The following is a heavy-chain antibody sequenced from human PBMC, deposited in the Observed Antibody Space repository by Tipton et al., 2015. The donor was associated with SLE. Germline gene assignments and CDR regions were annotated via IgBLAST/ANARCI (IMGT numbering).Heavy chain of an antibody. J-gene: IGHJ5*02. V-gene: IGHV4-59*12. D-gene: IGHD2-2*01. CDR1: GGSIRSYY. CDR2: IYYSGST. Sequence: TLSLTCSVSGGSIRSYYWSWIRQTPGKGLEWIASIYYSGSTYYNPSLKSRVTISVDTSKNQFSLKLSSVTAADTAVYYCARSTDQNWFDPWGQGTLVTVSS. CDR3: ARSTDQNWFDP.